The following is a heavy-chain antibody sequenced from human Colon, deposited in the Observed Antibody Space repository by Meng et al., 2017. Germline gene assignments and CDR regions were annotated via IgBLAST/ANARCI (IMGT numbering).Heavy chain of an antibody. J-gene: IGHJ4*02. Sequence: QVQLARSGSVLKNPGASVKASGYKLASYAMNWVRQAPGQGLEWVGWINTNARNPTYAQGFTGRFVFSLDTSVSTAYLQISSLKAEDTAVYYCARGVVGATSGDYWGQGTLVTVSS. V-gene: IGHV7-4-1*02. CDR2: INTNARNP. CDR1: GYKLASYA. CDR3: ARGVVGATSGDY. D-gene: IGHD1-26*01.